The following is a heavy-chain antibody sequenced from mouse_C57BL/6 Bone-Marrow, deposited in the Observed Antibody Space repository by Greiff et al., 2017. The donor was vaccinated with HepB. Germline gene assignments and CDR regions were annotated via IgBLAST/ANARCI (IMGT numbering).Heavy chain of an antibody. Sequence: DVMLVESGGDLVKPGGSLKLSCAASGFTFSSYGMSWVRQTPDKRLEWVATISSGGSYTYYPDSVKGRFTISRDNAKNTLYLQWSSLKSEDTAVYYCARPPFAYWGQGTLVTVSA. CDR2: ISSGGSYT. J-gene: IGHJ3*01. CDR1: GFTFSSYG. V-gene: IGHV5-6*02. CDR3: ARPPFAY.